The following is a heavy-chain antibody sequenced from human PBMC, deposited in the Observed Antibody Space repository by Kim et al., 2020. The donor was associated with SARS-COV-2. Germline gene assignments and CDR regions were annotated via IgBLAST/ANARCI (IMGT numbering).Heavy chain of an antibody. V-gene: IGHV4-39*01. CDR3: ASPNSYGYAYYFDY. J-gene: IGHJ4*01. CDR1: GGSISSSSYY. CDR2: IYYSGST. D-gene: IGHD5-18*01. Sequence: SETLSLTCTVSGGSISSSSYYWGWIRQPPGKGLEWIGSIYYSGSTYYNPSLKSRVTISVDTSKNQFSLKLSSVTAADTAVYYCASPNSYGYAYYFDYWG.